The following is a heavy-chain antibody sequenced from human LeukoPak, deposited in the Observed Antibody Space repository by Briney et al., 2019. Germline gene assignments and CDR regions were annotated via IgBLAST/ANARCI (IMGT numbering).Heavy chain of an antibody. CDR3: ARDRDGSCYFDY. CDR1: GGSISSGGYY. V-gene: IGHV4-31*03. D-gene: IGHD2-15*01. CDR2: IYYSGST. J-gene: IGHJ4*02. Sequence: PSEALSLTCTVSGGSISSGGYYWSWIRPHPGKGLEWIGYIYYSGSTYYNPSLKSRVTISVDTSKNQFSLKLSSVTAADTAVYYCARDRDGSCYFDYWGQGTLVTVSS.